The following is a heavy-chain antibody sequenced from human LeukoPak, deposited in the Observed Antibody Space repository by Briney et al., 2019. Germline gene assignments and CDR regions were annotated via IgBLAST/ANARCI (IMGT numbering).Heavy chain of an antibody. CDR1: GFTFDGYA. Sequence: GGSLRLSCAASGFTFDGYAMHWVRQAPGKGLEWVSGISWNSGSIGYADSVKGRFTISRDNAKNSLYLQMNSLRAEDMALYYCAKDKVGYSSGRFDYWGQGTLSPSPQ. J-gene: IGHJ4*02. CDR3: AKDKVGYSSGRFDY. D-gene: IGHD6-19*01. CDR2: ISWNSGSI. V-gene: IGHV3-9*03.